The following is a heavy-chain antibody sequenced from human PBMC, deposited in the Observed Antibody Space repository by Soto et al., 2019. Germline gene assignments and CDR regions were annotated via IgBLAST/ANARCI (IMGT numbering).Heavy chain of an antibody. CDR1: GLTFGSYW. CDR3: ARGRAIFEVVILDY. D-gene: IGHD3-3*01. Sequence: PGGSLRLSCVASGLTFGSYWMTWVRQAPGKGLEWAANIKQDGREKYSVDSVKGRFTISRDNAKNSLYLQMNSLRAEDTAVYYFARGRAIFEVVILDYWGPGTLVTVSS. V-gene: IGHV3-7*01. J-gene: IGHJ4*02. CDR2: IKQDGREK.